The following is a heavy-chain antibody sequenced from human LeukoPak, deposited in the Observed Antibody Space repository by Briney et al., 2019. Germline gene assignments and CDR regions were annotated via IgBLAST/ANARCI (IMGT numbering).Heavy chain of an antibody. V-gene: IGHV4-39*07. CDR1: GGSVSSRFYF. D-gene: IGHD1-14*01. CDR2: INHSGST. J-gene: IGHJ4*02. CDR3: ARSYNRVELVYY. Sequence: NSSETLSLTCTVSGGSVSSRFYFWNWIRQPPGKGLEWIGEINHSGSTNYSPSLKSRVTISIDTSKNQFSLKLNSVTAADTAVYYCARSYNRVELVYYWGQGTLVTVSS.